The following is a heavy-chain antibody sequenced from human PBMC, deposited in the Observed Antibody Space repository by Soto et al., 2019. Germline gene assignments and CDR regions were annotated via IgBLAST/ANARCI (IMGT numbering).Heavy chain of an antibody. CDR2: ISGSGGST. J-gene: IGHJ6*02. CDR1: GFTFSSYA. CDR3: AKEPLSRGKWELLRLGRSYGMDV. D-gene: IGHD1-26*01. V-gene: IGHV3-23*01. Sequence: GGSLRLSCAASGFTFSSYAMSWVRQAPGKGLEWVSAISGSGGSTYYADSVKGRFTISRDNSKNTLYLQMNSLRAEDTAVYYCAKEPLSRGKWELLRLGRSYGMDVWGQGTTVTVSS.